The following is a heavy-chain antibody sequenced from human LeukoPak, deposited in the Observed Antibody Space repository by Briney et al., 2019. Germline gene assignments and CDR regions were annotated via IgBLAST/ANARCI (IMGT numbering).Heavy chain of an antibody. J-gene: IGHJ4*02. V-gene: IGHV3-7*01. CDR1: GFTFSSYW. CDR2: ISQDGSGT. Sequence: GGSLRLSCVASGFTFSSYWMSCVRQAPGKGLEWAANISQDGSGTFYVDSVKGRFTVSRDNAKNSLSLQMNSLRVEDTAMYYCVRSIDYWGQGTLVTVSS. CDR3: VRSIDY.